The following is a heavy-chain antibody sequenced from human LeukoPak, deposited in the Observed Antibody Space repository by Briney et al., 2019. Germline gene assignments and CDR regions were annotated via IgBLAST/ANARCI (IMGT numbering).Heavy chain of an antibody. J-gene: IGHJ3*02. D-gene: IGHD3-3*01. CDR1: GFTFSDYY. V-gene: IGHV3-11*04. Sequence: GESLKISCTASGFTFSDYYMSWIRQAPGKGLEWVSYISSSGSTIYYADSVKGRFTISRDNAKNSLYLQMNSLRAEDTAVYYCASGLRFLEWLGAFDIWGQGTMVTVSS. CDR3: ASGLRFLEWLGAFDI. CDR2: ISSSGSTI.